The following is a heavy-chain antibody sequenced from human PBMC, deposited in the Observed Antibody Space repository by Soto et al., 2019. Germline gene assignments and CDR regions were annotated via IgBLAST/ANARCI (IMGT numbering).Heavy chain of an antibody. D-gene: IGHD2-8*02. CDR1: GFSLTTSGVG. CDR3: ARILTATGGHFDS. V-gene: IGHV2-5*02. Sequence: SGPTLVNPTQTLTLTCSFSGFSLTTSGVGVGWVRQSPEKALEWLALIFWDDDKRYSPSLRSRLTIAKDTSKNQVVLTLTNVEPVDTATYYCARILTATGGHFDSWGQGALVTVS. CDR2: IFWDDDK. J-gene: IGHJ4*02.